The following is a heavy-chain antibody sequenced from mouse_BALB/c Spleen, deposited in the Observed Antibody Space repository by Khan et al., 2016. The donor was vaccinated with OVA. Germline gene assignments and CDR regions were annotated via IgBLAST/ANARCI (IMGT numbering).Heavy chain of an antibody. CDR1: GYTFTNYV. Sequence: EVQLQESGPELVKPGASVKMSCKASGYTFTNYVTHWVKQKPGQGLEWIGYINPHNDGTRFHEKFKGRATLTSEKSSSTAYMALSSLSSWDSAVYYCAREASNCDFSFAYWGQGTLVTVSA. V-gene: IGHV1S136*01. CDR2: INPHNDGT. J-gene: IGHJ3*01. CDR3: AREASNCDFSFAY. D-gene: IGHD4-1*01.